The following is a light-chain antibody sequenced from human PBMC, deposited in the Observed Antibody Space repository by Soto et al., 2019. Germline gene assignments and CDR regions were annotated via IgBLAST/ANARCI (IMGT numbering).Light chain of an antibody. CDR3: FSYAGDSTWV. CDR1: RSDVGSYNS. V-gene: IGLV2-23*02. CDR2: EVT. J-gene: IGLJ3*02. Sequence: QSALTQPASVSGSPGESITISCTGTRSDVGSYNSIAWYQQHPGKAPRVMLFEVTKRPSGISNRFSGSKSGITASLPISGLQAEDEADYFCFSYAGDSTWVFGGVTKLTVL.